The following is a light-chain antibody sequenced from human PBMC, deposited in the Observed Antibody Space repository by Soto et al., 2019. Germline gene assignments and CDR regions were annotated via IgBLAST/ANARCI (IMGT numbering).Light chain of an antibody. J-gene: IGLJ1*01. CDR2: DNN. CDR3: GTWDGGLSVYV. Sequence: QSVLTQPPSVSAAPGQKVTISCSGSSSNIGNNYVSWYQQLPGTAPKLLIYDNNKRPSGIPDRFSGSKSGTSATLGITGLQTGDEADYYCGTWDGGLSVYVFGTGTKV. V-gene: IGLV1-51*01. CDR1: SSNIGNNY.